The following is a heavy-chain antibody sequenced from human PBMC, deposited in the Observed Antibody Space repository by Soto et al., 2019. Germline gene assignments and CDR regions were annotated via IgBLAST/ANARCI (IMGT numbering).Heavy chain of an antibody. D-gene: IGHD2-2*01. CDR2: IDAEDGKA. J-gene: IGHJ5*02. V-gene: IGHV1-24*01. Sequence: ELEWMGGIDAEDGKAIYAQKFQGRVTMTEDTSTDTAYMELSSLRSEDTAVYYCATLYCSSTSCNLGYWFDPWGQGTLVTVSS. CDR3: ATLYCSSTSCNLGYWFDP.